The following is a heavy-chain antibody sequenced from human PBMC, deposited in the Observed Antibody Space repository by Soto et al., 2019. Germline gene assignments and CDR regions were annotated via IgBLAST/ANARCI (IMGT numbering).Heavy chain of an antibody. CDR2: ISGSGGST. J-gene: IGHJ4*02. CDR3: AKDGYSYVRDFDY. D-gene: IGHD5-18*01. CDR1: GFAFSSYA. Sequence: LRLSCAASGFAFSSYAMSWVRQAPGKGLEWVSAISGSGGSTYYADSVKGRFTISRDNSKNTLYLQMNSLRAEDTAVYYCAKDGYSYVRDFDYWGQGTLVTVSS. V-gene: IGHV3-23*01.